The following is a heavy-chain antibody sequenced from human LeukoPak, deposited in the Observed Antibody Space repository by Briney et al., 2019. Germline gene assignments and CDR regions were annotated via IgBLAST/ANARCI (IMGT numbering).Heavy chain of an antibody. CDR1: GFNFIDYT. CDR3: AGLRNVGGNPHPFNV. J-gene: IGHJ3*01. Sequence: GGSLRLSCAASGFNFIDYTMNWVRQAPGKGLEWVSSITSTGRYIFYADSLKGRFTISRDNAKKSLYLQMNSLRAEDTAVYYCAGLRNVGGNPHPFNVWGQGTTVTVSS. V-gene: IGHV3-21*01. CDR2: ITSTGRYI. D-gene: IGHD4-23*01.